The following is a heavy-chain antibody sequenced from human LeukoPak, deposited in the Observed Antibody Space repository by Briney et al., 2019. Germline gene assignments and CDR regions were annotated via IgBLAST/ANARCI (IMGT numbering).Heavy chain of an antibody. CDR2: VSHSGST. CDR3: ARVGSGRYNYGYSLVY. Sequence: ASGTLSLTCAVSGGSISSNNWWNWVRQPPGKGLEWIGEVSHSGSTNYNPSLKSRVTISVDKSKNQFSLTLSSVTAADTAVYYCARVGSGRYNYGYSLVYWGQGTLVTVSS. V-gene: IGHV4-4*02. D-gene: IGHD5-18*01. CDR1: GGSISSNNW. J-gene: IGHJ4*02.